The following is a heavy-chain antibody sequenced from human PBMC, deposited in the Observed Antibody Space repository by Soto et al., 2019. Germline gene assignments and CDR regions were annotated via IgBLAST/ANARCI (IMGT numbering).Heavy chain of an antibody. V-gene: IGHV1-69*12. CDR1: GGTFSSYA. CDR2: IIPIFGTA. D-gene: IGHD2-2*01. Sequence: QVQLVQSGAEVKKPGSSVKVSCKASGGTFSSYAISWVRQAPGQGLEWMGGIIPIFGTANYAQKFQGRVTITADEPASTVYMELSSLRSEDTAVYYCASAMHYYYGMDVWGQGTTVTVSS. CDR3: ASAMHYYYGMDV. J-gene: IGHJ6*02.